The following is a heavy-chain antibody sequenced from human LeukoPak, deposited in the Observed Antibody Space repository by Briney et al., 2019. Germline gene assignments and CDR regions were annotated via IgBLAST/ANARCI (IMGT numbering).Heavy chain of an antibody. CDR3: ARELAAGPSDH. Sequence: GGSLRLSCAASGFTVSSNYMDWFRQAPGKGLQWVGRSRSKANSYVAEYAAPVKGRFTISRDDSKNSVFLQMDSLKTEDTAVYYCARELAAGPSDHWGQGTLVTVSS. CDR1: GFTVSSNY. CDR2: SRSKANSYVA. J-gene: IGHJ4*02. D-gene: IGHD6-13*01. V-gene: IGHV3-72*01.